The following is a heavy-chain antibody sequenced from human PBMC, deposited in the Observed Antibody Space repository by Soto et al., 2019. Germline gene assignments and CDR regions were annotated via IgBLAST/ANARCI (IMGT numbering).Heavy chain of an antibody. Sequence: ASVKVSCKASGYTFTSYDINWVRQATGQGLEWMGWMSPNSGNTGYAQKFQGRVTMTRNTSISTAYMELSSLRSEDTAVYYCARAGGRFLEWLPNYYYYYMDVWGKGTTVTVSS. D-gene: IGHD3-3*01. J-gene: IGHJ6*03. V-gene: IGHV1-8*01. CDR3: ARAGGRFLEWLPNYYYYYMDV. CDR1: GYTFTSYD. CDR2: MSPNSGNT.